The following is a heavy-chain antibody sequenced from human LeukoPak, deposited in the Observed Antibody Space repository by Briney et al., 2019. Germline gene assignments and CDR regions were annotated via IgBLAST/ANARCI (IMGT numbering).Heavy chain of an antibody. V-gene: IGHV4-34*01. CDR3: ARGVRPRSGYSH. CDR2: INHSGST. J-gene: IGHJ4*02. D-gene: IGHD3-3*01. Sequence: PSETLSLTCAVYGGSFSGYYWSWIRQPPGKGLEWIGEINHSGSTNYNPSLKSRVTISVDTSKNQFSLKLSSVTAADTAVYYRARGVRPRSGYSHWGQGTLATVSS. CDR1: GGSFSGYY.